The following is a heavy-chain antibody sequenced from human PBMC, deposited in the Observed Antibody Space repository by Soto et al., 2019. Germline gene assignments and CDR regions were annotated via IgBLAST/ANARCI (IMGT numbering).Heavy chain of an antibody. CDR3: ARDLWGYCGADCYPLEV. J-gene: IGHJ6*02. CDR1: GGSISSGGSY. V-gene: IGHV4-31*03. CDR2: IYYSGST. D-gene: IGHD2-21*02. Sequence: TSETLSLTCSVSGGSISSGGSYWTWIRQHPGKGLEWIGYIYYSGSTYSNPSLKSRVSMSVDTSKNQFSLKLSSVTAADTAVYYCARDLWGYCGADCYPLEVWGQGTTVTVSS.